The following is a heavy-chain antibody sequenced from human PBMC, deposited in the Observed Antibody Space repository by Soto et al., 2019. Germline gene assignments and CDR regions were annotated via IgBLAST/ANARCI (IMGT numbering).Heavy chain of an antibody. CDR2: ISYDGSNK. V-gene: IGHV3-30-3*01. Sequence: GSLRLSCAASGFTFSSYAMHWVRQAPGKGLEWVAVISYDGSNKYYADSVKGRFTISRDNSKNTLYLQMNSLRAEDTAVYYCARERSSGWYGGHWFDPWGQGTLVTVSS. CDR3: ARERSSGWYGGHWFDP. CDR1: GFTFSSYA. J-gene: IGHJ5*02. D-gene: IGHD6-19*01.